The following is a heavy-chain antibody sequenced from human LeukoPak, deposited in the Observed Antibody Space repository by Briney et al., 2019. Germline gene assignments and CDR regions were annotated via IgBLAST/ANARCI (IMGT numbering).Heavy chain of an antibody. J-gene: IGHJ3*02. Sequence: ASVKVSCKASGYTFTGYYIHWVRRAPGQGLEWMGWINPNSGGTNYAQKFQGRVTMTRDTSISTAYMELSRLRSDDTAVYYCARDRGCCSSTSCYGNAFDIWGQGTMVTVSS. D-gene: IGHD2-2*01. V-gene: IGHV1-2*02. CDR1: GYTFTGYY. CDR3: ARDRGCCSSTSCYGNAFDI. CDR2: INPNSGGT.